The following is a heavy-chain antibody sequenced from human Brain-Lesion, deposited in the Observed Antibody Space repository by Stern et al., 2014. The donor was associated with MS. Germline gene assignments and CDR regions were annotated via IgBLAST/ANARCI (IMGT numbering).Heavy chain of an antibody. CDR3: AGEEDIRYCSGGSCTGNWFDP. Sequence: MQLVESGPGLVKPSETLSLTCTVAGGSVSSTSYAWAWIRQPPGKGLEWIGTIYYSGNTYYSPSLKSRLTISLDPSKNHFSLQLGSVTAADTAVYYCAGEEDIRYCSGGSCTGNWFDPWGQGTLVTVSS. J-gene: IGHJ5*02. V-gene: IGHV4-39*02. D-gene: IGHD2-15*01. CDR2: IYYSGNT. CDR1: GGSVSSTSYA.